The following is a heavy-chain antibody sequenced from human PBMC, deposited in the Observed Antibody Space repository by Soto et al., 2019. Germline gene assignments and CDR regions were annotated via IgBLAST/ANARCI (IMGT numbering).Heavy chain of an antibody. Sequence: PGGSLRLSCAASGFTFSNYGMNWVRQAPGKGLEWVSYISNSGTSKHYADSVKGRFTISRDNAKNSLYLQMNSLRAEDTAVYYCARDPVGLTDFDYWGQGTLVTVS. J-gene: IGHJ4*02. CDR1: GFTFSNYG. D-gene: IGHD1-26*01. V-gene: IGHV3-48*01. CDR2: ISNSGTSK. CDR3: ARDPVGLTDFDY.